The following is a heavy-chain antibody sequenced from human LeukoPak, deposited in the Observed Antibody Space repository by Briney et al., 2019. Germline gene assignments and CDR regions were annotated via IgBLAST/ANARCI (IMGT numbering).Heavy chain of an antibody. V-gene: IGHV3-9*01. J-gene: IGHJ4*02. D-gene: IGHD6-13*01. CDR3: AKGAAAGDFKYFFDY. Sequence: GGSLRLSCAASGFTFDDYAMHWVRQAPGKGLEWVSGTSWNSGSIGYADSVKGRFTISRDNAKNSLYLQMNSLRAEDTALYYCAKGAAAGDFKYFFDYWGQGTLVTVSS. CDR1: GFTFDDYA. CDR2: TSWNSGSI.